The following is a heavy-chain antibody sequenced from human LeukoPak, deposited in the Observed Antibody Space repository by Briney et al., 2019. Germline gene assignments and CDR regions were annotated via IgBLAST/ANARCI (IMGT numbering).Heavy chain of an antibody. CDR2: ISTSSSTI. CDR1: GFTFGSYS. Sequence: GGSLRLSCAASGFTFGSYSMNWVRQAPGKGLEWISYISTSSSTIYYADSVKGRFTISRDNAKNSLYLQMNSLRADDTAVYYCARWGTTTNWGQGTLVTVSS. D-gene: IGHD1-26*01. CDR3: ARWGTTTN. J-gene: IGHJ4*02. V-gene: IGHV3-48*01.